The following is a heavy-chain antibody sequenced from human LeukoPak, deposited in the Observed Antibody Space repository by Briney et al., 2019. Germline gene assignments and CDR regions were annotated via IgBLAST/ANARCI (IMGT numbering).Heavy chain of an antibody. V-gene: IGHV4-59*01. D-gene: IGHD6-19*01. Sequence: SETLSLTCTVSGGSISSYYWSWIRQPPGKGLEWIGYIYYSGSTNYNPSLKSRVTISVDTSKNHFSLKLSSVTAADTAVYYCARCPQSSGGYDLGYFDYWGQGTLVTVSP. CDR1: GGSISSYY. CDR2: IYYSGST. CDR3: ARCPQSSGGYDLGYFDY. J-gene: IGHJ4*02.